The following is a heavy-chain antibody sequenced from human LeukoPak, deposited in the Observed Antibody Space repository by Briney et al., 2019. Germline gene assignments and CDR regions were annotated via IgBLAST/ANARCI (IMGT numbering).Heavy chain of an antibody. D-gene: IGHD3-10*01. J-gene: IGHJ5*02. CDR3: ARDQAGFGELLEGWFDP. CDR1: GDSVSSNSAA. CDR2: TYYRSKWYN. Sequence: SQTLSLTCAISGDSVSSNSAAWNWIRQSPSRGLEWLGRTYYRSKWYNDYAVSVKSRITINPDTSENQFSLQLNSVTPEDTAVYYCARDQAGFGELLEGWFDPWGQGTLVTVSS. V-gene: IGHV6-1*01.